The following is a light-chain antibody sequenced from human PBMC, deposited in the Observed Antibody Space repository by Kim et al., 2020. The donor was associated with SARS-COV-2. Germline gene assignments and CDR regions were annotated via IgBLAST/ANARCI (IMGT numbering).Light chain of an antibody. J-gene: IGKJ2*01. CDR1: QDIADF. CDR3: QELNIYPL. CDR2: SAS. V-gene: IGKV1-9*01. Sequence: DIHLTQSPSFLSVSVGDRVTITCRASQDIADFLAWYQQKPGKAPRLLIYSASSLQNGVPSRFSGSGSGTEFTLTISSLQPEDFAIYYCQELNIYPLFGRGTKLEI.